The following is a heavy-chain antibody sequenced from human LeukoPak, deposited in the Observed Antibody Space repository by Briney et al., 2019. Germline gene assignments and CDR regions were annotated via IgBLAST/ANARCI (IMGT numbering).Heavy chain of an antibody. D-gene: IGHD6-13*01. CDR1: GDSVSSNSAA. J-gene: IGHJ4*02. Sequence: SQTFSLTCAISGDSVSSNSAAWNWIRRSPSRGLEWLGRIYYRSKWFNDYAVSVKSRITINPDTSKNQFSLQLNSVTPEDTALYYCARAESSSWPFDYWGQGTLVTVSS. V-gene: IGHV6-1*01. CDR2: IYYRSKWFN. CDR3: ARAESSSWPFDY.